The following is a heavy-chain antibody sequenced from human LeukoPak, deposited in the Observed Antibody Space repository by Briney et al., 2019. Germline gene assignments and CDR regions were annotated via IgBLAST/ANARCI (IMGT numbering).Heavy chain of an antibody. D-gene: IGHD3-10*01. CDR2: INSSSSTI. V-gene: IGHV3-48*04. CDR1: GFTFSTYS. J-gene: IGHJ6*03. CDR3: ANHIRRRWFGELLAEPTNYYYYYMDV. Sequence: PGGSLRLSCAASGFTFSTYSMNWVRQAPGKGLEWVSYINSSSSTIFYADSVKGRFTISRDDAKNSLYLQMNSLRAEDTAVYYCANHIRRRWFGELLAEPTNYYYYYMDVWGKGTTVTVSS.